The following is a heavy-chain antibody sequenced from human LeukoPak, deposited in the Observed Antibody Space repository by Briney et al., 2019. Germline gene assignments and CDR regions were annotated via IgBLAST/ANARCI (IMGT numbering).Heavy chain of an antibody. V-gene: IGHV4-4*07. CDR2: IYTSGST. Sequence: PSETLSLTCTVSGGSISSYYWSWIRQPAGKGLEWIGRIYTSGSTNYNPSLKRRVTMSVDTSKNHFSLKLSSVTAADTAVYYCARVKDPGGYYYYYYMDVWGKGTTVTVSS. CDR1: GGSISSYY. D-gene: IGHD3-16*01. J-gene: IGHJ6*03. CDR3: ARVKDPGGYYYYYYMDV.